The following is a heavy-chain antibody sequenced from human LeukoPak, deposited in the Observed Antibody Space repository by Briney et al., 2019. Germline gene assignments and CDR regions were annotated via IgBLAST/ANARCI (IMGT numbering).Heavy chain of an antibody. Sequence: GGSLRLSCAASGFTFDDYALHWVRQAPGKGLEWVSGISWNSGSIGYADSVKGRFTISRDNAKNSLYLQMNSLRAEDTALYYCAKDMGGEYYDFWSGYYLGYYYGMDVWGQGTTVTVSS. CDR2: ISWNSGSI. J-gene: IGHJ6*02. V-gene: IGHV3-9*01. D-gene: IGHD3-3*01. CDR1: GFTFDDYA. CDR3: AKDMGGEYYDFWSGYYLGYYYGMDV.